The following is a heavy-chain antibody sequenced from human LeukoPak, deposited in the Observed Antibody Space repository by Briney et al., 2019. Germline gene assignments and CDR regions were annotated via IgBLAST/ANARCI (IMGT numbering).Heavy chain of an antibody. CDR3: AKDLAGTFDY. D-gene: IGHD6-19*01. CDR1: GFTFSSYG. J-gene: IGHJ4*02. Sequence: GGSLRLSCAASGFTFSSYGMHSVRQAPGKGLEWVAVISYDGSNKYYADSVKGRFTISRDNSKSTLYLQMNSLRAEDTAVYYCAKDLAGTFDYWGQGTLVTVSS. V-gene: IGHV3-30*18. CDR2: ISYDGSNK.